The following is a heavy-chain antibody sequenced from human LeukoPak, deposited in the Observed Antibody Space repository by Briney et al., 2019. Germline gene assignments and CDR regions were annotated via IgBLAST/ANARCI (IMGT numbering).Heavy chain of an antibody. J-gene: IGHJ4*02. V-gene: IGHV1-2*02. Sequence: GASVKVSCKASGYTFTGYYMHWVRQAPGQGLEWMGWINPNSGGTNYAQKFQGRVTMTRDTSFSTAYMELSRLRSDDTAVYYCARGLRFLEWLLDYWGQGTLVTVSS. D-gene: IGHD3-3*01. CDR3: ARGLRFLEWLLDY. CDR1: GYTFTGYY. CDR2: INPNSGGT.